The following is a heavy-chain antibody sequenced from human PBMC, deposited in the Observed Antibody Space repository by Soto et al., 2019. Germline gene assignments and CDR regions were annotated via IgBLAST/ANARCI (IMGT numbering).Heavy chain of an antibody. V-gene: IGHV3-23*01. D-gene: IGHD3-10*01. CDR2: ISGSGDST. J-gene: IGHJ4*02. Sequence: EVQLLESGGGLVQRGGSLRLSCAASGFTFSSYAMSWVRQAPGKGLEWVSVISGSGDSTYYADSVKGRFTISRDNSKNTLYLQMNSLRAEDRAVYYCAKRAYGSDFDYWGQGTLVTVSS. CDR1: GFTFSSYA. CDR3: AKRAYGSDFDY.